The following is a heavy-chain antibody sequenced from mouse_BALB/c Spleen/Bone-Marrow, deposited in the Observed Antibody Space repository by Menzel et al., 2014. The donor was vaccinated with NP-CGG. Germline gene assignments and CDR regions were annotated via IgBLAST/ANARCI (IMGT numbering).Heavy chain of an antibody. CDR2: IWAGGST. Sequence: VQLVESGPGLVAPSQSLSITCTVSGFSLTTYGVHWVRQPPGKGLEWLGVIWAGGSTHYNSALMSRLSISKDYSNNQVFLKMNSLQTDDTAMYYCARDKGNGSSLYYSMDYWGQGISVTVSS. V-gene: IGHV2-9*02. CDR1: GFSLTTYG. D-gene: IGHD1-3*01. CDR3: ARDKGNGSSLYYSMDY. J-gene: IGHJ4*01.